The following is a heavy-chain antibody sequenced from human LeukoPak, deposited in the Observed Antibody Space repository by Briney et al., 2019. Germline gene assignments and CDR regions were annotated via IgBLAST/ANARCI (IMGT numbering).Heavy chain of an antibody. Sequence: SETLSLTCIVSGGSISRYYWSWIRQPPGKGLEWIGYIYSTGSTNSNPSLKSRVTISVDTSNNQFSLKLRSMTAADTAVYFCARHESAVGALFYWGQGTLVTVSS. V-gene: IGHV4-59*08. CDR3: ARHESAVGALFY. J-gene: IGHJ4*02. CDR2: IYSTGST. CDR1: GGSISRYY. D-gene: IGHD1-26*01.